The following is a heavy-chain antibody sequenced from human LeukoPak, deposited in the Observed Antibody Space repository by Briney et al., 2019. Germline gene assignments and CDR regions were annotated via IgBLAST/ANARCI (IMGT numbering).Heavy chain of an antibody. CDR2: IIPSDGST. V-gene: IGHV1-46*01. D-gene: IGHD6-19*01. Sequence: ASVKVSCKASGYTFTIFHMHWVRQAPGQGLEWMGMIIPSDGSTSSAQKFQGRVTMTRDTSTSTVYMGLSSLRSEDTAVIYCARDSSGWTVDYWGQGTLVTVSA. CDR1: GYTFTIFH. J-gene: IGHJ4*02. CDR3: ARDSSGWTVDY.